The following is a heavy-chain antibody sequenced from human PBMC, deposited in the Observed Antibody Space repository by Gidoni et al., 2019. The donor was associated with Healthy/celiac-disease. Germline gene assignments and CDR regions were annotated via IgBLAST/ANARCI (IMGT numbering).Heavy chain of an antibody. Sequence: QVQLQQWGAGLLKPSENLSLTCAVYGGSFSGYYWSWIRPPPGKGLEWIGEINHSGSTHYNPSLKSRVTISVDTSKNQFSLKLSSVTAADTAVYYCARGYCSSTSCYPWGQGTLVPVSS. D-gene: IGHD2-2*01. CDR1: GGSFSGYY. CDR3: ARGYCSSTSCYP. V-gene: IGHV4-34*01. J-gene: IGHJ5*02. CDR2: INHSGST.